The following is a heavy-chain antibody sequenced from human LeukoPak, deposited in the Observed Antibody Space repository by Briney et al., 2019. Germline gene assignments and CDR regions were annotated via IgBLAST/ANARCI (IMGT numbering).Heavy chain of an antibody. Sequence: SETLSLTCTVSGDSINSLDLWSWVRQPPGKGLEWIGEMYLSGTTHSNPPAKSRVTISIDKSKNQFFLNLSSVTAADTAVYYCAGLVGRYSSGLYYYYFDYWGQGTLVTVSS. CDR3: AGLVGRYSSGLYYYYFDY. CDR2: MYLSGTT. CDR1: GDSINSLDL. V-gene: IGHV4-4*02. D-gene: IGHD3-22*01. J-gene: IGHJ4*02.